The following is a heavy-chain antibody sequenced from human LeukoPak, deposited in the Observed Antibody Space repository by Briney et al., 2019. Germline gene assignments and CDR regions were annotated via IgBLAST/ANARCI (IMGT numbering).Heavy chain of an antibody. J-gene: IGHJ6*03. D-gene: IGHD5-12*01. CDR1: GGSISSGSYY. CDR2: IYTSGST. V-gene: IGHV4-61*02. CDR3: ARATSSYFYYMDV. Sequence: SETLSLTCTVSGGSISSGSYYWSWFRQPAEKGLEWIGRIYTSGSTYYNPSLKSRVTISADTSKNQFSLNVSSVTAADTAVYYCARATSSYFYYMDVWGKGTTVTISS.